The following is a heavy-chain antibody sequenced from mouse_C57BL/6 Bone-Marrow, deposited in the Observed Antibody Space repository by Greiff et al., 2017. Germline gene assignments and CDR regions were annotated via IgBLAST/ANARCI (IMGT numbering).Heavy chain of an antibody. V-gene: IGHV5-6*01. Sequence: EVQGVESGGDLVKPGGSLKLSCAASGFTFSSYGMSWVRQTPDKRLEWVATISSGGSYTYYPDSVQGRFTISRDNAKNTLYLQMSSLKSEDTAMDYCARAYYYGSWFAYWGQGTLVTVSA. J-gene: IGHJ3*01. CDR3: ARAYYYGSWFAY. CDR1: GFTFSSYG. D-gene: IGHD1-1*01. CDR2: ISSGGSYT.